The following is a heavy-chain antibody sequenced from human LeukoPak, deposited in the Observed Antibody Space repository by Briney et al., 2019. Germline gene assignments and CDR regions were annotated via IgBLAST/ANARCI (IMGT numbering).Heavy chain of an antibody. Sequence: PSETLSLTRTVSGGSISSYYWSWIRQPPGKGLEWIGYIYTSGSTNYNPSLKSRVTISVDTSKNQFSLKLSSVTAADTAVYYCARSIVVVTAARGVRYYYYMDVWGKGTTVTVSS. CDR3: ARSIVVVTAARGVRYYYYMDV. J-gene: IGHJ6*03. CDR1: GGSISSYY. CDR2: IYTSGST. D-gene: IGHD2-21*02. V-gene: IGHV4-4*09.